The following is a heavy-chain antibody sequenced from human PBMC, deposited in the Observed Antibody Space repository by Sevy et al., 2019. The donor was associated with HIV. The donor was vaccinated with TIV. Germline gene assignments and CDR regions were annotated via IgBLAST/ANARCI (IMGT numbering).Heavy chain of an antibody. J-gene: IGHJ4*02. V-gene: IGHV3-23*01. CDR3: ARKYVSSGYFDY. D-gene: IGHD3-22*01. CDR2: ISGSGGSGDKT. Sequence: GGSLRLSCAASGFTFSNYAMNWVRQAPGKGLEWVSGISGSGGSGDKTNYADSMKGPFTISRDESKNSLYLQLNSLRAEDTAIYYCARKYVSSGYFDYWGQGTLVTVSS. CDR1: GFTFSNYA.